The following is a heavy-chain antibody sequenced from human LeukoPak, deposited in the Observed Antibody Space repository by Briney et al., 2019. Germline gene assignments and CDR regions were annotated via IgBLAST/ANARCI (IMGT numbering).Heavy chain of an antibody. D-gene: IGHD2-15*01. CDR1: GGSISSYY. V-gene: IGHV4-59*01. J-gene: IGHJ5*02. CDR2: IYYSGST. CDR3: ARDHIGFCSGTNCYPIFDP. Sequence: PSETLSLTCTVSGGSISSYYWSWIRQPPGKGLEWIGYIYYSGSTNYNPSLKSRVTISVDTSKNQFSLKLSSVTAADTAVYYCARDHIGFCSGTNCYPIFDPWGQGTLVTVSS.